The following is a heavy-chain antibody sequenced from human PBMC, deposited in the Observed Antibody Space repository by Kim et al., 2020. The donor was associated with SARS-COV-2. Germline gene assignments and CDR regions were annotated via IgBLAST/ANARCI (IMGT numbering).Heavy chain of an antibody. CDR3: ARRVATYYDIFYGMDV. CDR1: GYSFTSYW. V-gene: IGHV5-51*01. Sequence: GESLKISCKGSGYSFTSYWIGWVRQMPGKGLEWMGIIYPGDSDTRYSPSFQGQVTISADKSISTAYLQWSSLKASDTAMYYCARRVATYYDIFYGMDVWGQGTTVTVSS. D-gene: IGHD3-9*01. J-gene: IGHJ6*02. CDR2: IYPGDSDT.